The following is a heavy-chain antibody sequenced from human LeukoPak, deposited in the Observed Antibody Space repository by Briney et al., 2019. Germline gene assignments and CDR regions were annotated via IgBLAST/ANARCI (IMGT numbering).Heavy chain of an antibody. D-gene: IGHD4-11*01. V-gene: IGHV3-21*01. CDR2: ISSSSSYI. CDR3: ARDVSNRVDNFDY. J-gene: IGHJ4*02. Sequence: GGSLRLPCAASGFTFSSYSMNWVRQAPGKGLEWVSSISSSSSYIYYADSVKGRFTISRDNAKNSLYLQMNSLRAEDTAVYYCARDVSNRVDNFDYWGQGTLVTVSS. CDR1: GFTFSSYS.